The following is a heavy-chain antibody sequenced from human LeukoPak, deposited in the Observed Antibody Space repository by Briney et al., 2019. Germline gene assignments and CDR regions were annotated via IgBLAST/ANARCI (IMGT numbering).Heavy chain of an antibody. CDR2: IYTSGST. V-gene: IGHV4-61*02. D-gene: IGHD3-22*01. CDR1: GGSISSGSYY. J-gene: IGHJ4*02. CDR3: ASFLAGYYYDSSGFLGIGIDY. Sequence: SETLSLTCTVSGGSISSGSYYWSWIRQPAGKGLEWIGRIYTSGSTNYNPSLKSRVTISVDTSKNQFSLTLSSVTAADTAVYYCASFLAGYYYDSSGFLGIGIDYWGQGTLVTVSS.